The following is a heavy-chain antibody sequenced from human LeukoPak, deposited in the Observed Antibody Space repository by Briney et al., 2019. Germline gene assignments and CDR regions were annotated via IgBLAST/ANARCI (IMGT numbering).Heavy chain of an antibody. D-gene: IGHD3-16*01. V-gene: IGHV4-34*01. Sequence: SETLSLTCAVYGGSFSGYYWSWIRQPPGKGLEWIGEINHSGSTNYNPSLKSRVTISVDTSKNQFSLKLSSVTAADTAVYYCARHAWGRTDPWGQGTLVTVSS. CDR2: INHSGST. J-gene: IGHJ5*02. CDR1: GGSFSGYY. CDR3: ARHAWGRTDP.